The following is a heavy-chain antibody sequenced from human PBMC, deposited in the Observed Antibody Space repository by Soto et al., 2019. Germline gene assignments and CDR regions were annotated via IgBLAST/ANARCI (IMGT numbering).Heavy chain of an antibody. CDR2: TYYRAKGYR. CDR1: GDIVSSKSAA. CDR3: ARGPGSLRP. Sequence: SQSRALAWAISGDIVSSKSAAWSLMMLSPSMGLEWLGRTYYRAKGYRVYARCVRGLMTMNPDTAKNQFSLQLNSVPPDDPDIYYCARGPGSLRPWGQGTLVTVSS. D-gene: IGHD6-13*01. J-gene: IGHJ5*02. V-gene: IGHV6-1*01.